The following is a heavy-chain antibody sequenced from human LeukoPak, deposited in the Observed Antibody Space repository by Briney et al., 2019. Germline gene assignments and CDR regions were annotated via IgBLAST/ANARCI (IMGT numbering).Heavy chain of an antibody. CDR3: ARLGRGGSYTDAFDI. Sequence: SETLSLTCTVSGGSISSSSYYWGWIRQPPGKGLEWIGSIYYSGSTYYNPSLKSRVTISVDTSKNQFSLKLSSVTAADTAVYYCARLGRGGSYTDAFDIWGQGTMVTVSS. J-gene: IGHJ3*02. CDR1: GGSISSSSYY. D-gene: IGHD1-26*01. V-gene: IGHV4-39*01. CDR2: IYYSGST.